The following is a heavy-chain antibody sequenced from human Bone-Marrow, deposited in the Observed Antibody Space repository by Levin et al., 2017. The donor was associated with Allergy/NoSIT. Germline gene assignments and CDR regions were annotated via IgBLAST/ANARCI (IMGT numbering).Heavy chain of an antibody. D-gene: IGHD3-3*01. CDR1: EDTLTELS. CDR3: ATKPRFLEWFLSG. CDR2: FDPEDGDI. J-gene: IGHJ4*02. V-gene: IGHV1-24*01. Sequence: GESLKISCKVSEDTLTELSMHWVRQAPGKGLEWMGGFDPEDGDIVYAQKFQGRVTLTEDTSTDTAYMELSSLRSEDTAVYYCATKPRFLEWFLSGWGQGTLVTVFS.